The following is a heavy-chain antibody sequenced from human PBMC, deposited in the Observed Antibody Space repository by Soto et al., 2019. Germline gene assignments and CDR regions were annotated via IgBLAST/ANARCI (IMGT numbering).Heavy chain of an antibody. J-gene: IGHJ5*02. Sequence: ASVQFYCQPPLDACTSYYIHWLRHATRQGLGWMGTFNPSGGGTFYAQKFQGRVTMTRDISIPTASMELNSLTSEDTAIYYCARMESFGSLNWFDPWRQGTLETVSS. CDR2: FNPSGGGT. CDR1: LDACTSYY. CDR3: ARMESFGSLNWFDP. V-gene: IGHV1-46*01. D-gene: IGHD5-18*01.